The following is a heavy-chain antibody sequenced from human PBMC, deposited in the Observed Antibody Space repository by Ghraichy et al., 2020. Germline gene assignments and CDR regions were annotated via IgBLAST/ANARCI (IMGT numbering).Heavy chain of an antibody. D-gene: IGHD3-22*01. Sequence: GESLNISCAASGFTFSNAWMSWVRQAPGKGLEWVGRIKSKTDGGTTDYAAPVKGRFTISRDDSKNTLYLQMNSLKTEDTAVYYCTTLGYYYDSSGYYYARYYYYYYGMDVWGQGTTVTVSS. CDR2: IKSKTDGGTT. V-gene: IGHV3-15*01. J-gene: IGHJ6*02. CDR3: TTLGYYYDSSGYYYARYYYYYYGMDV. CDR1: GFTFSNAW.